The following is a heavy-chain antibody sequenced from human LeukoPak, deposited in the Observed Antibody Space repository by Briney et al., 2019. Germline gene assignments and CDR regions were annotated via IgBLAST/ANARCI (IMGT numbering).Heavy chain of an antibody. CDR1: GGSISSSSYY. CDR2: IYYSGST. Sequence: SETLSLTCTVSGGSISSSSYYWGWIRQPPGKGLEWIGSIYYSGSTYYNPSLKSRVTISVDTSKNQFSLKLSSVTAADTAVYYCAWQSSSSSNWFDPWGQGTLVTVSS. J-gene: IGHJ5*02. CDR3: AWQSSSSSNWFDP. V-gene: IGHV4-39*01. D-gene: IGHD6-6*01.